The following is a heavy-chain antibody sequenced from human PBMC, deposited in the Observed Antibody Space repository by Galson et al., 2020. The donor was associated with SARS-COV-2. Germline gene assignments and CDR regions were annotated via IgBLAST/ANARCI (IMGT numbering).Heavy chain of an antibody. Sequence: GGSLRLSCAASGFTFSNSAMHWVRQAPGKGLEWVAVISYDGNNKYYADSVKGRFTISRDNSKNTLYLQMNSLRAEDTAVYYCARAGSGSYYHGMAVWGQRTTFTVSS. J-gene: IGHJ6*02. CDR2: ISYDGNNK. CDR1: GFTFSNSA. D-gene: IGHD1-26*01. CDR3: ARAGSGSYYHGMAV. V-gene: IGHV3-30*04.